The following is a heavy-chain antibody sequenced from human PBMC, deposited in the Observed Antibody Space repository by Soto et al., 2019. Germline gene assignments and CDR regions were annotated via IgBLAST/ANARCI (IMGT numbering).Heavy chain of an antibody. J-gene: IGHJ6*02. Sequence: QVQLVESGGGVVQPGRSLRLSCAASGFTFSSYGMHWVRQAPGKGLEWVAVIWYDGSNKYYADSVKGRFTSSRDNSKYTLYLQINSLRAEDTAVYSCAGAGGDYGLDVWGQGTTVTVSS. CDR3: AGAGGDYGLDV. CDR1: GFTFSSYG. CDR2: IWYDGSNK. D-gene: IGHD4-17*01. V-gene: IGHV3-33*01.